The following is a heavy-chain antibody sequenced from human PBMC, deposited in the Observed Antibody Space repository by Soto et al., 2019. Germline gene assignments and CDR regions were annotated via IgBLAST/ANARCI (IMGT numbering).Heavy chain of an antibody. V-gene: IGHV4-4*02. Sequence: QVQLQESGPGLVKPSGTLSLTCAVSGGSISSSNWWSWVRQPPGKGLEWIGEIYHSGTTNYNPSLQRRVPISVDKPQNPCPLNLSSVPAADPAVYYCASGPSNPFHFWGQGALVTVSS. CDR3: ASGPSNPFHF. J-gene: IGHJ4*02. CDR2: IYHSGTT. CDR1: GGSISSSNW. D-gene: IGHD4-4*01.